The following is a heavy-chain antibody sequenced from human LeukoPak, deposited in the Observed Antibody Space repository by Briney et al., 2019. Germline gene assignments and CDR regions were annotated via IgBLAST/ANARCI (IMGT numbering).Heavy chain of an antibody. J-gene: IGHJ4*02. CDR2: IHHSGNT. CDR3: ARNGGYYFEY. D-gene: IGHD3-16*01. Sequence: SSETLSLTCAVSGVSITSGNWWSWVRQPPGMGLEWIGEIHHSGNTNYIPSLKSRVTISIDKTMNHLSLRLTSMTAADTAVYYCARNGGYYFEYWGQGVLVTVSS. V-gene: IGHV4/OR15-8*02. CDR1: GVSITSGNW.